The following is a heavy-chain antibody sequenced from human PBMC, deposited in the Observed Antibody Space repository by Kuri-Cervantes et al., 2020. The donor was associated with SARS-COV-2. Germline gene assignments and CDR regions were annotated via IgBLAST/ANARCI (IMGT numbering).Heavy chain of an antibody. D-gene: IGHD6-13*01. V-gene: IGHV3-21*01. CDR3: ARDRDRYSSSWYGGYYYGMDV. Sequence: ETLSLTCAASGFTFSSYSMNWVRQAPGKGLEWVSSISSSSSYIYYADSVKGRSTISRDNAKNSLYLQMNSLRAEDTAVYYCARDRDRYSSSWYGGYYYGMDVWGQGTTVTVSS. J-gene: IGHJ6*02. CDR1: GFTFSSYS. CDR2: ISSSSSYI.